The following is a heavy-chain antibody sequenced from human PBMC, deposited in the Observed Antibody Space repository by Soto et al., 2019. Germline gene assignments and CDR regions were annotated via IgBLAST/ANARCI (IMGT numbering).Heavy chain of an antibody. CDR3: AKSGDATNILSGCYRLSGADV. CDR2: ISYDGSNK. J-gene: IGHJ6*02. D-gene: IGHD3-9*01. CDR1: GLTFNSYG. V-gene: IGHV3-30*18. Sequence: GGSLRLSCAASGLTFNSYGMHWVRQAPGKGLEWLAVISYDGSNKYYADSVKGRFTISRDSSINTLYLQMDSLRTEDTAIYYCAKSGDATNILSGCYRLSGADVWGQGTTVTVSS.